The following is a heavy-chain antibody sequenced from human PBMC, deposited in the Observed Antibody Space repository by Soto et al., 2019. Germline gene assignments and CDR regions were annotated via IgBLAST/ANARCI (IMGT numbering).Heavy chain of an antibody. Sequence: SETLSLTCAVSGSSMTSSHWWSWVRQPPGKGLEWIGEIYHTGSANYKPSLESRVTISVDKSKNRFSLILTSVTAADTATYYCARRTTGSGWYPMFDTWGQGALVTVS. J-gene: IGHJ5*02. V-gene: IGHV4-4*02. CDR2: IYHTGSA. CDR1: GSSMTSSHW. D-gene: IGHD6-19*01. CDR3: ARRTTGSGWYPMFDT.